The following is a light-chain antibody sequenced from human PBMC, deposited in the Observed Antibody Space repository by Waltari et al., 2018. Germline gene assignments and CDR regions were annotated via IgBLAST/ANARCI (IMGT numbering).Light chain of an antibody. Sequence: QSALTQPASVSGSPGQSITLSCTGSRIDVESYNLVSWYQQNPGNATKLIIYEVNKRPSGVSYRFSGSKAGNTASLTISGRQADDEADYYCCSYAGTSIYVFGTGTKVTV. J-gene: IGLJ1*01. CDR3: CSYAGTSIYV. CDR2: EVN. V-gene: IGLV2-23*02. CDR1: RIDVESYNL.